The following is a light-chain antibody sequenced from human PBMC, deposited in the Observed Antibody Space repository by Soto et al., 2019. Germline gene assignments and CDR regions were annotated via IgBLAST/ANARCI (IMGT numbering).Light chain of an antibody. J-gene: IGKJ1*01. CDR3: QQYNNWPRT. V-gene: IGKV3-15*01. CDR2: SAT. Sequence: EIVMTQSPATLSVSPGERATLSCRASQRISSDLALYQQKPGQAPRLLISSATTRATGIPARFSGSGSGTEFTLTISSLQSEDFAVYYCQQYNNWPRTFGQGTKVDIK. CDR1: QRISSD.